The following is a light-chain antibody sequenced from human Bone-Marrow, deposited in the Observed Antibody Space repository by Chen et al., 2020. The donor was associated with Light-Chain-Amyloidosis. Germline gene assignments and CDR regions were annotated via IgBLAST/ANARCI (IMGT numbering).Light chain of an antibody. CDR2: EVT. J-gene: IGLJ1*01. V-gene: IGLV2-14*01. CDR1: SSDVGGDNH. Sequence: QSPRTPPASVSGSPGQSITISCTGTSSDVGGDNHVSWYQQHPDKAPKLMIYEVTNRPSWVPDRCSGSKGAKTASLTNSGLQTEGADDCYWSSYSSARARVFGSGTRVTVL. CDR3: SSYSSARARV.